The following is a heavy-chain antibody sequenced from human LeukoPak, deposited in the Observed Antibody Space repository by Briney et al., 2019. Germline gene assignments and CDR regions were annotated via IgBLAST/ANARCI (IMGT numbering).Heavy chain of an antibody. J-gene: IGHJ3*02. CDR2: IRYDGSNK. D-gene: IGHD6-13*01. CDR1: GFTFSSYG. V-gene: IGHV3-30*02. CDR3: AKVPPPYSSSPDAFDI. Sequence: GGSLRLSCAASGFTFSSYGMHWVRQAPGKGLEWVAFIRYDGSNKYYADSVKGRFTISRDNSKNTLYLQMNSLRAEDTAVYYCAKVPPPYSSSPDAFDIWGQGTMVTVSS.